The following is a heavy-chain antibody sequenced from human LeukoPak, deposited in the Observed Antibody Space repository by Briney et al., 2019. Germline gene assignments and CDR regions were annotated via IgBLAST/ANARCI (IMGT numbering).Heavy chain of an antibody. J-gene: IGHJ1*01. V-gene: IGHV1-2*02. CDR3: ARVASPILECFQYFQH. D-gene: IGHD3-3*01. CDR2: INPNSGGT. Sequence: ASVKVSCKASGYTFTGYYMHWVRQAPGQGLEWMGWINPNSGGTNYAQKFQGRVTMTRDTSINTAYMELSRLRSDDTAVYYCARVASPILECFQYFQHWGQGTLVTVSS. CDR1: GYTFTGYY.